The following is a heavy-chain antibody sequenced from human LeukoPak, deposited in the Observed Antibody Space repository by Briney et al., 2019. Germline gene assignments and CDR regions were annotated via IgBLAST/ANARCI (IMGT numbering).Heavy chain of an antibody. CDR2: INHSGST. V-gene: IGHV4-34*01. Sequence: SETLSLTCAVWGGFLRVYYGMWMRHPPGKGVECIGEINHSGSTNYNPSLERRVTISGDTHKRQFSLKLNCVRAADAGVYYCARVGITMVRGVMGYYYYGMDVWGQGTTVTVSS. CDR3: ARVGITMVRGVMGYYYYGMDV. CDR1: GGFLRVYY. D-gene: IGHD3-10*01. J-gene: IGHJ6*02.